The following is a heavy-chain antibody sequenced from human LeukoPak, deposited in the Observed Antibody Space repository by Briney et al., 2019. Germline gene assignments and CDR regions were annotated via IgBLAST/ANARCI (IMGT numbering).Heavy chain of an antibody. V-gene: IGHV3-48*03. CDR1: GFSFSTYE. CDR3: ARDRDNVAGTRGYFDY. J-gene: IGHJ4*02. Sequence: GGSLRLSCAASGFSFSTYEFHWVRHAPGKGLEWVSYISASGQTIYYADSVRGRFTISRDNAKNSLYLQMNSLRAEDTAVYYCARDRDNVAGTRGYFDYWGQGTLVTVSS. D-gene: IGHD6-19*01. CDR2: ISASGQTI.